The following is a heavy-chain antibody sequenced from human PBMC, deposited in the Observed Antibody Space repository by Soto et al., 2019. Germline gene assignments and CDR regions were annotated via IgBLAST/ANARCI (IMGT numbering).Heavy chain of an antibody. D-gene: IGHD3-10*02. CDR3: GRDQSGIGYYVDWFDP. CDR1: GYSFTTNG. CDR2: INAGNGNT. V-gene: IGHV1-3*01. J-gene: IGHJ5*02. Sequence: RASVKVSCKASGYSFTTNGINWVRQAPGQRPEWLGWINAGNGNTYYSEKFEGRVTFTRDTAATTVNMELTSPTSEDTAIYYCGRDQSGIGYYVDWFDPWGQGTLVTVSS.